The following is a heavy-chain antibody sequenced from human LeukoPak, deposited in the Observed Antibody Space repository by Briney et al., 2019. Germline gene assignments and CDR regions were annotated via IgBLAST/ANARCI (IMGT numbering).Heavy chain of an antibody. J-gene: IGHJ4*02. CDR2: IKSKSDGGPT. CDR3: ARGARYCSTTSCYSYFDY. D-gene: IGHD2-2*01. Sequence: TGGSLRLSCAASGFTFSNAWMSWVRQAPGKGLEWVGRIKSKSDGGPTDYAAPVRGRFTISRDNSKNTLYLQMNSLRPEDTAVYYCARGARYCSTTSCYSYFDYWGQGTLVTVSS. V-gene: IGHV3-15*01. CDR1: GFTFSNAW.